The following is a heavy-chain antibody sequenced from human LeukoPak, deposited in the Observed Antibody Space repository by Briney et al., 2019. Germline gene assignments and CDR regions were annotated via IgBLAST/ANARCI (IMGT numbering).Heavy chain of an antibody. D-gene: IGHD6-19*01. V-gene: IGHV3-21*01. CDR3: ARDRIAVAATETSFDY. CDR2: ISGSSSYI. Sequence: GGSLRLSCAASGFTFSSYNMNWVRQAPGKGLEWVSSISGSSSYIYYADSVKGRFTISRGNAKNSLYLQMSSLRAEDTAMYYCARDRIAVAATETSFDYWGQGTLVTVSS. CDR1: GFTFSSYN. J-gene: IGHJ4*02.